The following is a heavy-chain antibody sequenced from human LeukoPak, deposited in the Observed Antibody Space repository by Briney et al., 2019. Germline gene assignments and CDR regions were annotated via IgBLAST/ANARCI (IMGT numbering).Heavy chain of an antibody. V-gene: IGHV3-30*18. CDR1: GFTFSSYS. CDR3: AKDGGRFGELYSFAY. CDR2: ISYDGSNK. Sequence: PGGSLRLSCAASGFTFSSYSMHWVRQAPGKGLEWVAVISYDGSNKYYADSVKGRFTISRDNSKNTLYLQMNSLRAEDTAVYYCAKDGGRFGELYSFAYWGQGTLVTVSS. J-gene: IGHJ4*02. D-gene: IGHD3-10*01.